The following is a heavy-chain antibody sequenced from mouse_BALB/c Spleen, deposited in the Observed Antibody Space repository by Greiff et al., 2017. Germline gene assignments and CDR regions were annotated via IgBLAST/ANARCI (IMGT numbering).Heavy chain of an antibody. J-gene: IGHJ3*01. Sequence: LQQPGSELVRPGASVKLSCKASGYTFTSYWMHWVKQRHGQGLEWIGNIYPGSGSTNYDEKFKSKGTLTVDTSSSTAYMHLSSLTSEDSAVYYCTREEIYYDYAGFAYWGQGTLVTVSA. CDR3: TREEIYYDYAGFAY. CDR1: GYTFTSYW. D-gene: IGHD2-4*01. V-gene: IGHV1S22*01. CDR2: IYPGSGST.